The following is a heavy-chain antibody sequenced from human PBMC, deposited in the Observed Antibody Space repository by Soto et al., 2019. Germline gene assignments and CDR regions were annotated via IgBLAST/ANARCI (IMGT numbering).Heavy chain of an antibody. J-gene: IGHJ4*02. CDR1: GGTFSSYA. CDR3: ATDSGSSVVDFDY. Sequence: SVKVSCKASGGTFSSYAISWVRQAPGQGLEWMGGIIPIFGTANYAQKFQGRVTITADESTSTAYMELSSLRSEDTAVYYCATDSGSSVVDFDYWGQGTLVTVSS. D-gene: IGHD1-26*01. CDR2: IIPIFGTA. V-gene: IGHV1-69*13.